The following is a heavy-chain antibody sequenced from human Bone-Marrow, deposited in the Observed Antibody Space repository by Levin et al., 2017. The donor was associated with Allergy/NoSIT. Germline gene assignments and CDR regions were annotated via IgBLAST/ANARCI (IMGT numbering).Heavy chain of an antibody. CDR2: ISYDGSNK. Sequence: GGSLRLSCAASGFTFSSYAMHWVRQAPGKGLEWVAVISYDGSNKYYADSVKGRFTISRDNSKNTLYLQMNSLRAEDTAVYYCARDHYDYVWGRDSCDYWGQGTLVTVSS. CDR3: ARDHYDYVWGRDSCDY. V-gene: IGHV3-30*04. J-gene: IGHJ4*02. D-gene: IGHD3-16*01. CDR1: GFTFSSYA.